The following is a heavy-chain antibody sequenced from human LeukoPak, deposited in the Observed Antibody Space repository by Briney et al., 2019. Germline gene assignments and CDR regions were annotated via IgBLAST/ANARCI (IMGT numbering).Heavy chain of an antibody. CDR3: AKSQWLERYDAFDI. CDR2: IKRDGSDN. CDR1: GFTFSDSY. Sequence: GGSLRLSCAASGFTFSDSYFYWLRQAPGKGLEWVANIKRDGSDNYYVGSVEGRFTISRDNAKNTLYLQMNSLRAEDTAVYYCAKSQWLERYDAFDIWGQGTMVTVSS. J-gene: IGHJ3*02. V-gene: IGHV3-7*03. D-gene: IGHD6-19*01.